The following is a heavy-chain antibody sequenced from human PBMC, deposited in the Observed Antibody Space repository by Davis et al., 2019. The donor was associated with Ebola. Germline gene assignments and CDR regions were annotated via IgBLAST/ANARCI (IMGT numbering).Heavy chain of an antibody. J-gene: IGHJ4*02. Sequence: PSETLSLTCTVSGGSISSGGYYWGWIRQPPGKGLEWIGSIHYSGSTYYNPSLKSRVTISVDTSKNQFSLTLSSVTAADTAVYYCARKVPAATMGEIDYWGQGTLVTVST. CDR1: GGSISSGGYY. CDR3: ARKVPAATMGEIDY. CDR2: IHYSGST. V-gene: IGHV4-39*01. D-gene: IGHD2-2*01.